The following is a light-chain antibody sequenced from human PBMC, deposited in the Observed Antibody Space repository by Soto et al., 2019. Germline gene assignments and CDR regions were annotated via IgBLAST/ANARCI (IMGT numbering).Light chain of an antibody. CDR3: QQYGSSPGT. CDR2: GAS. J-gene: IGKJ1*01. CDR1: QSVSSSY. Sequence: EIVLTQSPGTLSLSPGERATLSCRASQSVSSSYLAWYLQKPGQAPRLLISGASSRATGIPDRFSGSGSGTDFTLTISRLEPEDFAVYYCQQYGSSPGTFGQGTKVEIK. V-gene: IGKV3-20*01.